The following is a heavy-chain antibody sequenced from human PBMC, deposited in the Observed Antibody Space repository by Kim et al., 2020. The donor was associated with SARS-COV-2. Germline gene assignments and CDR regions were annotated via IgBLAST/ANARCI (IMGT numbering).Heavy chain of an antibody. CDR1: GFTFSSYG. CDR3: AKGEYSYGYYYYYGMDV. D-gene: IGHD5-18*01. J-gene: IGHJ6*02. Sequence: GGSLRLSCAASGFTFSSYGMHWVRQAPGKGLEWVAVISYAGSNKYYADSVKGRFTISRDNSKNTLYLQMNSLRAEDTAVYYCAKGEYSYGYYYYYGMDVWGQGTTVTVS. V-gene: IGHV3-30*18. CDR2: ISYAGSNK.